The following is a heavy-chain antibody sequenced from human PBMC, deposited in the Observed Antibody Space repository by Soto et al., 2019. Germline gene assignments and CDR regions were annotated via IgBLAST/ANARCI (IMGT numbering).Heavy chain of an antibody. V-gene: IGHV4-59*01. CDR1: GGSINDFY. CDR2: IYYSGRN. D-gene: IGHD6-6*01. Sequence: SETLSLTCTVSGGSINDFYWSLIRQPPGKGLEWIGYIYYSGRNDYNPSLKGRVTISVDTSKNQFSLKLRSVTAADTAVYYCARVGGVAARTFDYWAQGTLVPVSS. J-gene: IGHJ4*02. CDR3: ARVGGVAARTFDY.